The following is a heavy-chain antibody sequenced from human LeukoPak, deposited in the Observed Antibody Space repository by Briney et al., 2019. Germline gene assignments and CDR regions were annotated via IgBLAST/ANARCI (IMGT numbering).Heavy chain of an antibody. CDR2: ISGSGGST. CDR1: GFTFSSYA. CDR3: AKGGRPLDSSSWYIAAFDI. D-gene: IGHD6-13*01. J-gene: IGHJ3*02. V-gene: IGHV3-23*01. Sequence: PGGSLRLSCAASGFTFSSYAMSWVRQAPGKGLEWVSAISGSGGSTYYADSVKGRFTISRDNSKNTLYLQMNSLRAEDTAVYYCAKGGRPLDSSSWYIAAFDIWGQGTMVTVSS.